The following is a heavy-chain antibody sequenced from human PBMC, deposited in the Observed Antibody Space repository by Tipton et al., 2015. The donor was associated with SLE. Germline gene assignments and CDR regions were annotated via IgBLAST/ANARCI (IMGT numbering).Heavy chain of an antibody. CDR2: VYDIDFT. Sequence: LRLSCTVSGASIRTYYWSWVRQPPGRGLEWIGYVYDIDFTNYNPSLKSRVTISLDPSKNQFSLKLSSTTAADTAIYYCARGGVYHDYSGNFDYWGQGTLVTASS. V-gene: IGHV4-59*01. D-gene: IGHD3-22*01. CDR1: GASIRTYY. J-gene: IGHJ4*02. CDR3: ARGGVYHDYSGNFDY.